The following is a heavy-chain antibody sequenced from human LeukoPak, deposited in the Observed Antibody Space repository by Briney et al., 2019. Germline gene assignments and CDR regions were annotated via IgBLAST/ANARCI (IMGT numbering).Heavy chain of an antibody. D-gene: IGHD3-3*01. CDR1: GGSFSGYY. V-gene: IGHV4-34*01. J-gene: IGHJ4*02. Sequence: SETLSLTCAVYGGSFSGYYWSWIRQPPGKGLEWIGEINHSGSTNYNPSLKSRVTISVDTSKNQFSLKLSSVTAADTAVYYCAQGLVSGSYPGYWGQGTLVTVSS. CDR3: AQGLVSGSYPGY. CDR2: INHSGST.